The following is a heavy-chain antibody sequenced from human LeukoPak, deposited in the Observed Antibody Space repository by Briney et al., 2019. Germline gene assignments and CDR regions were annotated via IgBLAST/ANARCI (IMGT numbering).Heavy chain of an antibody. V-gene: IGHV1-2*02. Sequence: ASVKVSCKASGYTFTGYYMHWVRQAPGQGLEWMGWINPNSGGTNYAQKFQGRVTMTTDTSTSTAYMELRSLRSDDTAVYYCARARGLWFGELLFSYYYYYYMDVWGKGTTVTISS. J-gene: IGHJ6*03. D-gene: IGHD3-10*01. CDR3: ARARGLWFGELLFSYYYYYYMDV. CDR2: INPNSGGT. CDR1: GYTFTGYY.